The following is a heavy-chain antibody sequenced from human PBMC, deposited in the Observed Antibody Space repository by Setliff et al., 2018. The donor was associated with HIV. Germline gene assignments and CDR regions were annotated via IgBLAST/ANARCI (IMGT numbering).Heavy chain of an antibody. V-gene: IGHV1-3*01. J-gene: IGHJ4*02. CDR2: SNAGNGHT. Sequence: GPVKVSCTASGYTFTSYALHWGRQAPGQRLEWMGWSNAGNGHTKYSQKFQGRVTITRDTSATTAYMELSSLRSEDTAVYYCARGGLRLRKSTAPGYFDYWGQGTLVTVSS. CDR1: GYTFTSYA. D-gene: IGHD1-1*01. CDR3: ARGGLRLRKSTAPGYFDY.